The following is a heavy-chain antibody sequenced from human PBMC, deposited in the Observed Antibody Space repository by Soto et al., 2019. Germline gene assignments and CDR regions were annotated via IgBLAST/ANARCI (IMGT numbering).Heavy chain of an antibody. CDR2: ISYDGSNK. CDR1: GFTFSSYA. Sequence: QVQLVESWGGVVQPGRSLILSCAGSGFTFSSYAMHWVRQAPGKGLEWGAVISYDGSNKYYADSVKGRFTISRDNSKNTLYLQMNSMRAEDTAVYYCASEIERLLGYWGQGTLVTVSS. CDR3: ASEIERLLGY. J-gene: IGHJ4*02. V-gene: IGHV3-30-3*01. D-gene: IGHD3-3*01.